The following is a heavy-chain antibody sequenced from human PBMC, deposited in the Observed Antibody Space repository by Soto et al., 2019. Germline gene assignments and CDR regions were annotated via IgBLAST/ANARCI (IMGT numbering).Heavy chain of an antibody. D-gene: IGHD1-26*01. CDR2: ISYDGSNK. Sequence: HPGGSLRLSCAASGFTFSSYGMHWVRQAPDKGLEWVAVISYDGSNKYYADSVKGRFTISRDNSKNTLYLQMNSLRAEDTAVYYCAKVAHSSGTFEYWGQGTLVTVSS. J-gene: IGHJ4*02. CDR1: GFTFSSYG. CDR3: AKVAHSSGTFEY. V-gene: IGHV3-30*18.